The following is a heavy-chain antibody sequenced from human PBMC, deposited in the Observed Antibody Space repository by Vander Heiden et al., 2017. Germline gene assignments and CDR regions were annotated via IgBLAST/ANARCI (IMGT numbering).Heavy chain of an antibody. CDR2: INRNSGGT. J-gene: IGHJ4*02. D-gene: IGHD3-3*01. V-gene: IGHV1-2*02. Sequence: QVQLVQSGSEVKKPGASVKVSFTASGYRFTGHYMHWVRQAPGQGLEWMGWINRNSGGTKYAQKFQGRVTMTRDPSISTAYMELSRLSSDDTAMYYCARGSIREDFWTAPDYWGQGTLVTVSS. CDR1: GYRFTGHY. CDR3: ARGSIREDFWTAPDY.